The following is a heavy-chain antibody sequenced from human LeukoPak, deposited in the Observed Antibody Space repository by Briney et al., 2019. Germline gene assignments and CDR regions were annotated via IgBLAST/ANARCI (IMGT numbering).Heavy chain of an antibody. CDR2: ISYDGSNK. CDR1: GFTFSSYA. J-gene: IGHJ6*04. V-gene: IGHV3-30*04. D-gene: IGHD6-19*01. CDR3: ARAVAVAGTSDYYYGMDV. Sequence: GGSLRLSCAASGFTFSSYAMHWVRQAPGKGLEWVAVISYDGSNKYYADSVKGRFTISRDNSKNTLYLQMNSLRAEDTAVYYCARAVAVAGTSDYYYGMDVWGKGTMVTVSS.